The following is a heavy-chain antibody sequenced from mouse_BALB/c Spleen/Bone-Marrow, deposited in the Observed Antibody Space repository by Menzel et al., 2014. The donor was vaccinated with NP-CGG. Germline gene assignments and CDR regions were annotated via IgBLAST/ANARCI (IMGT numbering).Heavy chain of an antibody. CDR1: GFSLTSYG. D-gene: IGHD2-4*01. CDR3: ARRCDYDGAWFAY. V-gene: IGHV2-4*02. J-gene: IGHJ3*01. Sequence: QVQLKQSGPGLVQPSQRLSITCTVSGFSLTSYGVHWVRQPPGKGLEWLGVIWSGGSTDYNAAFISRLSISKDNSKSQVFFKMNSLQADDTAIYYCARRCDYDGAWFAYWGQGTLVTVSA. CDR2: IWSGGST.